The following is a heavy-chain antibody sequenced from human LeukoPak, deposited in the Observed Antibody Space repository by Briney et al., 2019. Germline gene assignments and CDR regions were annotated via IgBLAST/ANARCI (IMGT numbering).Heavy chain of an antibody. V-gene: IGHV3-74*01. CDR3: VRDAKVGATNLDY. J-gene: IGHJ4*02. D-gene: IGHD1-26*01. CDR2: INGDGSRT. Sequence: GGSLRLPCAASGFTFSSHWMHWVRQTPGKGLVWVARINGDGSRTNYAESVKGRFTISRDNTKNTLYLQTNSLRVEDTATYFCVRDAKVGATNLDYWGQGTLVSVSS. CDR1: GFTFSSHW.